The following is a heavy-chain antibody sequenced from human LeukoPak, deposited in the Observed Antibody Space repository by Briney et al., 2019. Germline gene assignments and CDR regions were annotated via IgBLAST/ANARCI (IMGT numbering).Heavy chain of an antibody. CDR2: ISGGGGST. CDR3: SKRYDSKQYYIDN. CDR1: GFTFSSYA. D-gene: IGHD3-22*01. V-gene: IGHV3-23*01. J-gene: IGHJ4*02. Sequence: GGSLRLSCAASGFTFSSYAMTWVRQAPGKGLEWVSAISGGGGSTYYADSVKGRFTVSRDNSKNTLYLQMNSLRAEDTAVYYCSKRYDSKQYYIDNWGQRALGTVSS.